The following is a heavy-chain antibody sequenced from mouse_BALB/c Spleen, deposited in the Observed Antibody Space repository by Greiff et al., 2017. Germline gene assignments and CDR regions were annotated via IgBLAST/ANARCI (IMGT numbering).Heavy chain of an antibody. CDR2: IYPGDGDT. CDR3: ARRGGPYAMDY. J-gene: IGHJ4*01. V-gene: IGHV1-87*01. CDR1: GYTFTSYW. Sequence: VQLQESGAELARPGASVKLSCKASGYTFTSYWMQWVKQRPGQGLEWIGAIYPGDGDTRYTQKFKGKATLTADKSSSTAYMQLSSLASEDSAVYYCARRGGPYAMDYWGQGTSVTVSS. D-gene: IGHD1-1*02.